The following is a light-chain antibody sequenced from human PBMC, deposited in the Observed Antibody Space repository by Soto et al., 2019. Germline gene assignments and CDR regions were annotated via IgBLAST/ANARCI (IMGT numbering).Light chain of an antibody. Sequence: DIQMTQSPSTLSASVGDRVTITCRADQNLRSRLAWYQQKLGEAPKLLIYEASSLESGVPSTFSGRGAGTEFTRTITSLQPDDFTTDYCQQCHSYPLSFGGGTKVDI. CDR3: QQCHSYPLS. CDR1: QNLRSR. J-gene: IGKJ4*01. CDR2: EAS. V-gene: IGKV1-5*03.